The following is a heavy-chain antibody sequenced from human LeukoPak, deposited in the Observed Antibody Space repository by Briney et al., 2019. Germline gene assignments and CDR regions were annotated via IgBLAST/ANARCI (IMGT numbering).Heavy chain of an antibody. Sequence: SETLSLTCTISGGSISSYYWSWIRQPAGKGLEWIGRIYTSGSTNYSPSLKSRVTMSVDTSKNQFSLKLTSVTAADTAVYYCAREEGITSMRSFDYWGQGTLVTASS. V-gene: IGHV4-4*07. J-gene: IGHJ4*02. CDR3: AREEGITSMRSFDY. CDR2: IYTSGST. D-gene: IGHD3-10*01. CDR1: GGSISSYY.